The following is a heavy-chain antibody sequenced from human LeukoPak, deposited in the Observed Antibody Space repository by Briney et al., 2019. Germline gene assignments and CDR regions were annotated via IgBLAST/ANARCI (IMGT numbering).Heavy chain of an antibody. CDR3: ARGRSTYFYDSSGFYPRDY. J-gene: IGHJ4*02. CDR2: INPSGGST. D-gene: IGHD3-22*01. V-gene: IGHV1-46*01. CDR1: GYNFTSNY. Sequence: GASVKVSCKASGYNFTSNYIHWVRQAPGQGPEWMGIINPSGGSTSYAQKFQGRVTMTRDMSTHTVYMEVSSLRSEDTAVYFCARGRSTYFYDSSGFYPRDYWGQGALVTVSS.